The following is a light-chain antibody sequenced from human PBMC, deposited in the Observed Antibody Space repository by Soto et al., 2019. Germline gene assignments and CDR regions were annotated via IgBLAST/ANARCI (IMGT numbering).Light chain of an antibody. CDR3: QQYGSSPRT. Sequence: EIVLTQSPGTLSLSPGERATLSCRASQSVSSSYLAWYQQKPGQAPRLLTYGASSRATGIPDRFSGSGSGTDFTLTISGLEPEDFAVYYCQQYGSSPRTFGQGTNVEIK. V-gene: IGKV3-20*01. J-gene: IGKJ1*01. CDR2: GAS. CDR1: QSVSSSY.